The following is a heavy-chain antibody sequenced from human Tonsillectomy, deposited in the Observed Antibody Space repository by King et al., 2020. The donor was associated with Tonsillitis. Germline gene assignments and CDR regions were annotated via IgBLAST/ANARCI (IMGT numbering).Heavy chain of an antibody. J-gene: IGHJ4*02. D-gene: IGHD4-17*01. CDR1: GFTFSSYS. Sequence: VQLVESGGGLVQPGGSLRLSCAASGFTFSSYSMNWVRQAPGKGLEWVFYISGSGSAMYYADSVQGRFTISRDNAKNSLYLQMNSPRAEDTAIYYCALGDYGDYWGQGTLVTVSS. CDR3: ALGDYGDY. V-gene: IGHV3-48*01. CDR2: ISGSGSAM.